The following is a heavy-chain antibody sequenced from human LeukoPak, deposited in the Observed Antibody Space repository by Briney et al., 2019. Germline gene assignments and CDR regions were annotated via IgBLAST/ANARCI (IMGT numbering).Heavy chain of an antibody. CDR2: IYSGGST. D-gene: IGHD5-12*01. CDR3: ARDANSGYNNEGDWFDP. Sequence: GGSLRLSCAASGLTVSSNYMSWVRQAPGKGLEWVSVIYSGGSTYYADSVKGRFTISRDNSKNTLYLQMNSLRAEDTAVYYCARDANSGYNNEGDWFDPWGQGTLVTVSS. J-gene: IGHJ5*02. CDR1: GLTVSSNY. V-gene: IGHV3-66*01.